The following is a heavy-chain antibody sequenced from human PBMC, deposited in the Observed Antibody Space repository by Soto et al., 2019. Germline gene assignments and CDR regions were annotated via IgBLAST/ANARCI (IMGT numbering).Heavy chain of an antibody. CDR1: GGSVSSGSYY. D-gene: IGHD6-13*01. Sequence: QVQLQESGPGLVKPSETLSRTCTVSGGSVSSGSYYWSWIRQPPGKGLECIGYIYYSGSTNYNPSLNSRVTISVDKSKTQFSLKLSSVTAADTAAYYCARVSSSWGLVNYFDSWGQGTLVTVSS. CDR3: ARVSSSWGLVNYFDS. J-gene: IGHJ4*02. V-gene: IGHV4-61*01. CDR2: IYYSGST.